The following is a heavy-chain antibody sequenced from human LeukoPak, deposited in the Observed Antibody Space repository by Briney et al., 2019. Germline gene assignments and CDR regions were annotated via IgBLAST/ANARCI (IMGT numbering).Heavy chain of an antibody. CDR1: GFTFSTFA. J-gene: IGHJ5*02. Sequence: GGSLRLSCAASGFTFSTFAMIWVRQPPGKGLEWVSSIFPSGGEIHYADSVRGRFTISRDNAKNSLYLQMNSLRAEDTAVYYCARDHPYYYDSSGHNWFDPWGQGTLVTVSS. D-gene: IGHD3-22*01. V-gene: IGHV3-21*04. CDR2: IFPSGGEI. CDR3: ARDHPYYYDSSGHNWFDP.